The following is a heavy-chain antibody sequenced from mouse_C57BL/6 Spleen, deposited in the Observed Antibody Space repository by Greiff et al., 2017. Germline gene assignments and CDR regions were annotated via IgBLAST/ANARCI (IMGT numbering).Heavy chain of an antibody. J-gene: IGHJ4*01. CDR3: ARDASYSNYPYAMDY. Sequence: EVMLVESGGGLVKPGGSLKLSCAASGFTFSSYAMSWVRQTPEKRLEWVATISDGGSYTYYPDNVKGRFTISRDNAKNNLYLQMSHLKSEDTAMXYCARDASYSNYPYAMDYWGQGTSVTVSS. D-gene: IGHD2-5*01. CDR1: GFTFSSYA. V-gene: IGHV5-4*01. CDR2: ISDGGSYT.